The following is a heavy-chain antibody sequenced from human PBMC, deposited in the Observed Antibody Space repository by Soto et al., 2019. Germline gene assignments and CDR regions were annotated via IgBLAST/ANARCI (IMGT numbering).Heavy chain of an antibody. D-gene: IGHD3-22*01. J-gene: IGHJ4*02. CDR3: ASGYDSSGTFDY. Sequence: SETLSLTCTVSGGSISSGGYYWSWIRQHPGKGLEWIGYIYYSGSTYYNPSLKSRVTISVDTSKNQFSLKLSSVTAADTAVYYCASGYDSSGTFDYWGQGTLVTVSS. V-gene: IGHV4-31*03. CDR2: IYYSGST. CDR1: GGSISSGGYY.